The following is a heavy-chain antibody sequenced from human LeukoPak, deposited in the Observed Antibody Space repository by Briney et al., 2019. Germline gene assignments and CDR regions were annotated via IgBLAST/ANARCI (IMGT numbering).Heavy chain of an antibody. CDR1: GFTFSSYG. J-gene: IGHJ6*02. V-gene: IGHV3-30*18. CDR3: AKEYGYSSTRISNYYYGMDV. D-gene: IGHD2-2*01. CDR2: ISYDGSNE. Sequence: GGSLRLSCAASGFTFSSYGMHWVRQAPGKGLEWVAVISYDGSNEYYADSVKGRFTISRDNSKNTLYLQMNSLRAEDTAVYYCAKEYGYSSTRISNYYYGMDVWGQGTTVTVSS.